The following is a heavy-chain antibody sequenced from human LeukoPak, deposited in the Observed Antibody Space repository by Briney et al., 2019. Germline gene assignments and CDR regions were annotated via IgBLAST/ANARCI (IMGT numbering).Heavy chain of an antibody. V-gene: IGHV4-39*01. CDR1: SGSLSSDTYY. D-gene: IGHD6-6*01. CDR3: ARNAATRRSYFDY. CDR2: IYYSGTT. J-gene: IGHJ4*02. Sequence: PSETLSLTCTVSSGSLSSDTYYWGWVRQPPGKGLESVGNIYYSGTTYYNPSLESRGTISIDTSKNQFSLTLRSVTAADTAVYYCARNAATRRSYFDYRGQETLVTVSS.